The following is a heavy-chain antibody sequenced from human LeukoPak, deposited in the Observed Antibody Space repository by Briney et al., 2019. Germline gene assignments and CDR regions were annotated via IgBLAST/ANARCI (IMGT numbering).Heavy chain of an antibody. D-gene: IGHD6-25*01. CDR2: VYPTGST. CDR1: GDSISNSNW. Sequence: SGTLSLTCAVSGDSISNSNWWTWIRQPPGKGLEWIGEVYPTGSTNYSPSLKGRVTISVDKSKNQFSLTLTSVTAADTAVYFCGTTEHDSGDYWGQGTLVTVSS. CDR3: GTTEHDSGDY. J-gene: IGHJ4*02. V-gene: IGHV4-4*02.